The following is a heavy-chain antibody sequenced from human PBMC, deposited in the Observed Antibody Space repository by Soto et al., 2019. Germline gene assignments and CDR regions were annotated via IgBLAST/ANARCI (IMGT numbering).Heavy chain of an antibody. V-gene: IGHV3-23*05. J-gene: IGHJ3*02. Sequence: EVQLLESGGGLVQPGGSLRLSCAASGFTFRNFPMNWVRQAPGKGLEWVSHIPGSGSSTHYADSVKGRFTVSRDNSKNTLYLQMTRLRAEDTAVYYCATALVWFGEETISQAFDMWGQGTVVTVSS. CDR2: IPGSGSST. CDR1: GFTFRNFP. D-gene: IGHD3-10*01. CDR3: ATALVWFGEETISQAFDM.